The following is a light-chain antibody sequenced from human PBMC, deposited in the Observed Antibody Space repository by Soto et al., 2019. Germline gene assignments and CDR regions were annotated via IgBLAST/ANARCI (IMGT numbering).Light chain of an antibody. J-gene: IGLJ3*02. CDR1: SSNIGSNY. CDR3: AAWDDSLSGWV. Sequence: QLVLTQPPSASGTPGQRVTISCSGSSSNIGSNYVYWYQQLPGTAPKLLIYSNNQRPSGVPDRFSGSKSGTSASLAISGLRSEDEADYYCAAWDDSLSGWVLGGGTKVTVL. V-gene: IGLV1-47*02. CDR2: SNN.